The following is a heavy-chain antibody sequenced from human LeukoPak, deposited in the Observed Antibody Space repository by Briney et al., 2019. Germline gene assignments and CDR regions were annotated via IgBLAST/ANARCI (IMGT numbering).Heavy chain of an antibody. V-gene: IGHV3-30*18. J-gene: IGHJ4*02. CDR1: GFTFSSYG. CDR2: ISYDGSNK. CDR3: AKGSSNWLDHYYFDF. D-gene: IGHD6-13*01. Sequence: GGSLRLSCAASGFTFSSYGMHWVRQAPGKGLEWVAVISYDGSNKYYADSVKGRFTISRDNSKNTLYLQMNSLRVEDTAVYYCAKGSSNWLDHYYFDFWGQGTLVTVSS.